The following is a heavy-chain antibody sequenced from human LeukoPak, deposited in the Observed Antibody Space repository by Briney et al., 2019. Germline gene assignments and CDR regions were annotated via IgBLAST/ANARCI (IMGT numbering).Heavy chain of an antibody. V-gene: IGHV4-59*01. D-gene: IGHD3-10*01. CDR2: IYYSGST. CDR1: GGSISSYY. CDR3: AREYGGFGELVAFDI. J-gene: IGHJ3*02. Sequence: PSETLSLTCTVSGGSISSYYWSWIRQPPGKGLEWIGYIYYSGSTNYNPSLKSRVTISVDTSKNQFSLKLSSVTAAATAVYYCAREYGGFGELVAFDIWGQGTMVTVSS.